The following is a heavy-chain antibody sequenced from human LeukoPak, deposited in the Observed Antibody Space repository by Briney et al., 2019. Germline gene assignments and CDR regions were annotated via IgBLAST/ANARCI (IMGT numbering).Heavy chain of an antibody. V-gene: IGHV3-7*01. J-gene: IGHJ4*02. D-gene: IGHD6-13*01. CDR3: ARGSLAAAGTGDY. CDR1: GFTFSSYW. Sequence: PGGSLRLSCAASGFTFSSYWMSWVRQAPGKGLEWVANIKQDGSEKYYVDSVKGRFTISRDNAKNSLFLEMNSLRVDDTAVYYCARGSLAAAGTGDYWGQGTLVTVSS. CDR2: IKQDGSEK.